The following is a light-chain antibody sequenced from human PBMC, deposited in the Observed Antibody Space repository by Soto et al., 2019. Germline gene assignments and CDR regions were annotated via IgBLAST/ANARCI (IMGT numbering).Light chain of an antibody. CDR3: QQSYSSPPT. V-gene: IGKV1-8*01. CDR1: QGISTY. J-gene: IGKJ1*01. Sequence: AIRMTQSPSSFSASTGDRVTMTCRASQGISTYLAWYQQKPGKAPKLLIFAASSLQSGVPSRFSGSRSGPDFTLTISSLQPEDFATYYCQQSYSSPPTFGQGTKVDIK. CDR2: AAS.